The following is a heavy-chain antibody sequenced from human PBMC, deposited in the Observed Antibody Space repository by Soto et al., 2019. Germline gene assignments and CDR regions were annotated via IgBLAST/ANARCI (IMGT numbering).Heavy chain of an antibody. J-gene: IGHJ6*02. V-gene: IGHV3-23*01. CDR3: AKRIAVAGTTDYYYYYGMDV. Sequence: PGGSLRLSCAASGFTFSSYAMSWVRQAPGKGLEWVSAISGSGGSTYYADSVKGRLTISRDNSKNTLYLQMNSLRAEDTAVYYCAKRIAVAGTTDYYYYYGMDVWGQGTTVTVSS. CDR1: GFTFSSYA. CDR2: ISGSGGST. D-gene: IGHD6-19*01.